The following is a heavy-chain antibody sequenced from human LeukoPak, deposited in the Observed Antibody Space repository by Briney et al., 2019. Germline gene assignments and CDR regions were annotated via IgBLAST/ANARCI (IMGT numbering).Heavy chain of an antibody. CDR2: IWYDGSDK. J-gene: IGHJ3*02. V-gene: IGHV3-33*01. D-gene: IGHD3-16*01. CDR1: GFNFSSYG. CDR3: ARHPLGHAFDI. Sequence: GGSLRLSCAASGFNFSSYGMHWVRQAPGKGLDWVAVIWYDGSDKYYADSVKGRFTISRDNSKNTLYMQMNSVRAEDTAVYYCARHPLGHAFDIWGQGTMVTVSS.